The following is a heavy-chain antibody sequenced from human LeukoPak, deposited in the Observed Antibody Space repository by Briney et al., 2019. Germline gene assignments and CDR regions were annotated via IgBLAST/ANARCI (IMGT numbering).Heavy chain of an antibody. J-gene: IGHJ4*02. CDR2: ISGSGGST. D-gene: IGHD3-3*01. CDR1: GFTFSSFA. V-gene: IGHV3-23*01. Sequence: GGSLRLSCAASGFTFSSFAMSWVRQAPGKGLEGVSAISGSGGSTYYADSVKGRFTISRDNSKNTLYLQMNSLRAEDTAVYYCAKDDGDFWSGSKNNRPIDYWGQGTLVTVSS. CDR3: AKDDGDFWSGSKNNRPIDY.